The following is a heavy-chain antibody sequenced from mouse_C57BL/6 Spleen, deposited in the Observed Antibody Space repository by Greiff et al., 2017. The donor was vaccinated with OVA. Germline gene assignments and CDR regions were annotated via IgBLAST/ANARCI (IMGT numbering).Heavy chain of an antibody. CDR2: IRSKSNNYAT. Sequence: EVQLVESGGGLVQPKGSLKLSCAASGFSFNTYAMNWVRQAPGKGLEWVARIRSKSNNYATYYADSVKDRFTISRDDSESMLYLQMNNLKTEDTAMYYCVRHEDWGYFDYWGQGTTLTVSS. V-gene: IGHV10-1*01. CDR1: GFSFNTYA. CDR3: VRHEDWGYFDY. J-gene: IGHJ2*01.